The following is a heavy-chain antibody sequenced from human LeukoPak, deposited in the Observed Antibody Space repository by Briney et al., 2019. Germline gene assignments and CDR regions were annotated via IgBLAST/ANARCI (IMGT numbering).Heavy chain of an antibody. CDR3: ARDPYSGNYGAYYYYYMDV. V-gene: IGHV3-21*01. CDR1: GFTFSSYS. Sequence: GGSLRLSCAASGFTFSSYSMNWVRQAPGKGLEWVSSITSSSTYIYYADSVRGRFTISRDNAKNSLYLQMNSLRAEDTAVYFCARDPYSGNYGAYYYYYMDVWGKGTTVTISS. D-gene: IGHD1-26*01. CDR2: ITSSSTYI. J-gene: IGHJ6*03.